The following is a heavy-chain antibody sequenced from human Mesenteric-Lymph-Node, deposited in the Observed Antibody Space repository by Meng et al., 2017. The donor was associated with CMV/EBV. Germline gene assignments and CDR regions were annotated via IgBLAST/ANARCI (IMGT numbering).Heavy chain of an antibody. CDR3: AIYCSGGSCHNFDY. CDR1: GYTFSNYG. Sequence: ASVKVSCKASGYTFSNYGITWVRQAPGQGLEWMGWISTYNGSTNYAQRLQGRVTMTTDTSTSTAYMSLRRLRSDDTAVYYCAIYCSGGSCHNFDYWGQGTLVTVSS. D-gene: IGHD2-15*01. V-gene: IGHV1-18*01. CDR2: ISTYNGST. J-gene: IGHJ4*02.